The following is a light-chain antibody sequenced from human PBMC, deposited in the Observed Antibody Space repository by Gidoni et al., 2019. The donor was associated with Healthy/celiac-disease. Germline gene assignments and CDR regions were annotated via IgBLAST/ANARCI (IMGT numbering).Light chain of an antibody. CDR2: GAS. V-gene: IGKV3-20*01. CDR3: RQYGSSLGT. CDR1: QSVSSSY. J-gene: IGKJ1*01. Sequence: EIVLTQSPGTLSLSPGERATLSCRASQSVSSSYLAWYQQKPGQAPRLLIYGASSRAIPDFTLTISRLEPEDFAVYYCRQYGSSLGTFGQGTKVEIK.